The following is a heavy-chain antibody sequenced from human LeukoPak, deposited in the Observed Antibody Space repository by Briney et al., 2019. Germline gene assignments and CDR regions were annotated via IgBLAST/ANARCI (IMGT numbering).Heavy chain of an antibody. CDR2: INAGNGNT. V-gene: IGHV1-3*01. J-gene: IGHJ2*01. D-gene: IGHD3-10*01. CDR1: GYTFTSYA. CDR3: ARERGGPSSGSRGYFDL. Sequence: GASVKVSYKASGYTFTSYAMHWVRQAPGQRREWMGWINAGNGNTKYSQKFQGRVTITRDTSASTAYMELSSLRSEDTAVYYCARERGGPSSGSRGYFDLWGRGTLVTVSS.